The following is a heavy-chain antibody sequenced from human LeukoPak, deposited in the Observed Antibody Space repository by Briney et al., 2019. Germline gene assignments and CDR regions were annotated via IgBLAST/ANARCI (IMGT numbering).Heavy chain of an antibody. CDR2: ISGSGGST. V-gene: IGHV3-23*01. Sequence: GGSLRLSCAASGFIFSRYAMTWVRQAPGKGLEWVSAISGSGGSTYYADSVKGRFTISRDNSKNTLYLQMNSLRAEDTAVYYCAKSEIQWFIQGYFDYWGQGTLVTVSS. J-gene: IGHJ4*02. D-gene: IGHD3-22*01. CDR1: GFIFSRYA. CDR3: AKSEIQWFIQGYFDY.